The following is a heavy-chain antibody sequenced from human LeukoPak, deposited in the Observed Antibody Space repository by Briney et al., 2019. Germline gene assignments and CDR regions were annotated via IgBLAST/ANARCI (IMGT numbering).Heavy chain of an antibody. CDR1: GGTFSSYA. J-gene: IGHJ4*02. CDR3: ARGTRREMATIGY. V-gene: IGHV1-18*01. D-gene: IGHD5-24*01. Sequence: VKVSCKASGGTFSSYAISWVRQAPGQGLEWMGWISAYNGNTNYAQKLQGRVTMTTDTSTSTAYMELRSLRSDDTAVYYCARGTRREMATIGYWGQGTLVTVSS. CDR2: ISAYNGNT.